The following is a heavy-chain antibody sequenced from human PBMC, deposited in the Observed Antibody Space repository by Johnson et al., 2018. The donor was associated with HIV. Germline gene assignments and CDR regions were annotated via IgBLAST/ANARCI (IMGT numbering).Heavy chain of an antibody. CDR1: GFTFDDYA. Sequence: VQLVESGGALVQPGGSLRLSCAASGFTFDDYAMHWVRQAPGKGLEWVSGTSWNSCSTGYADSVKGRFTISRDNAKNSLYLQMSSLRLEDTALYYCVKDSLEEDAFDFWGQGTMVTVSA. J-gene: IGHJ3*01. CDR2: TSWNSCST. CDR3: VKDSLEEDAFDF. V-gene: IGHV3-9*01.